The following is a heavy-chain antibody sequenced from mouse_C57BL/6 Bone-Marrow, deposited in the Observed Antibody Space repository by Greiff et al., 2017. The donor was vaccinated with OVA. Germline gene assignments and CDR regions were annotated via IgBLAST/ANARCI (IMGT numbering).Heavy chain of an antibody. Sequence: EVHLVESGGGLVKPGGSLKLSCAASGFTFSDYGMHWVRQAPEKGLEWVAYISSGSSTIYYADTVKGRFTISRDNAKNTLFLQMTSLRSEDTAMYYCARRDYDYDRYWYFDVWGTGTTVTVSS. J-gene: IGHJ1*03. CDR3: ARRDYDYDRYWYFDV. CDR2: ISSGSSTI. CDR1: GFTFSDYG. V-gene: IGHV5-17*01. D-gene: IGHD2-4*01.